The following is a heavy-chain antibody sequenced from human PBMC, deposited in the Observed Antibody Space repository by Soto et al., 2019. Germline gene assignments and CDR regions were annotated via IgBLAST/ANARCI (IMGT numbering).Heavy chain of an antibody. V-gene: IGHV4-34*01. CDR3: ARVGDIVVVPAAQKYNGFDP. CDR2: INHSGST. J-gene: IGHJ5*02. CDR1: GGSFSGYY. D-gene: IGHD2-2*01. Sequence: SETLSLTCAVYGGSFSGYYWSWIRQPPGKGLEWIGEINHSGSTNYNPSLKSRVTISVDTSKSQFSLKLSSVTAADTAVYYCARVGDIVVVPAAQKYNGFDPWGQGTLVTVSS.